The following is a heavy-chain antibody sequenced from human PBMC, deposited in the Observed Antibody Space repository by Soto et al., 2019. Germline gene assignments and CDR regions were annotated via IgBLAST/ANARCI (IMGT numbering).Heavy chain of an antibody. CDR2: INPNSGGT. J-gene: IGHJ3*02. CDR3: ARLSGSYYSAFDI. D-gene: IGHD1-26*01. Sequence: EASVKVSCKASGYTFTGYYMHWVRQAPGQGLEWMGWINPNSGGTNYAQKFQGWVTMTRDTSISTAYMELSRLRSDDTAVYYCARLSGSYYSAFDIWGQGTMVTVSS. V-gene: IGHV1-2*04. CDR1: GYTFTGYY.